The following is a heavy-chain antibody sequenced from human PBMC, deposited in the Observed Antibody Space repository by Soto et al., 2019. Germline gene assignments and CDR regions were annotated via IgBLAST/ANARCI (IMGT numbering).Heavy chain of an antibody. CDR3: ARDPKTSGGQHWAFNYFDS. J-gene: IGHJ4*02. Sequence: GGSLRLSCAASGFSFSISPMHWVRQAPGKGPEWVALISYDGTNKFYADSVKGRFTISRDNSKSTLYLQVDSLRPEDAAVYYCARDPKTSGGQHWAFNYFDSWAREPWSPSPQ. CDR1: GFSFSISP. V-gene: IGHV3-30-3*01. CDR2: ISYDGTNK. D-gene: IGHD7-27*01.